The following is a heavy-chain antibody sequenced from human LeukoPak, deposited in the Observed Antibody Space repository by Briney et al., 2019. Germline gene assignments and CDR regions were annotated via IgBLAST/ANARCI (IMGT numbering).Heavy chain of an antibody. CDR3: ARDRAEDDSSGYIHRDFDF. V-gene: IGHV3-48*04. D-gene: IGHD3-22*01. Sequence: GGSLRLSCAASGFTFSSYSMNWVRQAPGKGLEWVSYISSSGGNIKYADSVQGRFTISRDNAKKSLYLQMNSLRAEVTAVYYCARDRAEDDSSGYIHRDFDFWGQGTLVIVSS. CDR1: GFTFSSYS. J-gene: IGHJ4*02. CDR2: ISSSGGNI.